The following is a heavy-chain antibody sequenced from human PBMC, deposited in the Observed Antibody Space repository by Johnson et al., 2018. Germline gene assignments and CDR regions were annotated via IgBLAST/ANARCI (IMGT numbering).Heavy chain of an antibody. Sequence: VQLLEAGGGLVQPGGSLRLTCAASGFTFNIASMSWVRQSPGKGLEWFGRIQSKTDGGTTDYTAPVKGRFTTSRDDSKNTLYLQMNSLKTEDTAVYYCSTDGAHWGQGTLVTVSS. V-gene: IGHV3-15*01. D-gene: IGHD3-10*01. CDR3: STDGAH. CDR2: IQSKTDGGTT. CDR1: GFTFNIAS. J-gene: IGHJ1*01.